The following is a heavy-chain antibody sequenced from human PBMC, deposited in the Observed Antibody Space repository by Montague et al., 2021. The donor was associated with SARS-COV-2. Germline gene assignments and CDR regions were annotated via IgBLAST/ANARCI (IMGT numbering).Heavy chain of an antibody. CDR3: ARLRSSSNWYFDL. D-gene: IGHD6-6*01. Sequence: TLSLTCTVSGGSISSGGYYWSWIRQHPGKGLEWIGYIYYSGSTYYNPSLQGRVTISVDTSKNQFSLKLSSVTAADTAVYYCARLRSSSNWYFDLWGRGTLVTVSS. V-gene: IGHV4-31*03. CDR1: GGSISSGGYY. J-gene: IGHJ2*01. CDR2: IYYSGST.